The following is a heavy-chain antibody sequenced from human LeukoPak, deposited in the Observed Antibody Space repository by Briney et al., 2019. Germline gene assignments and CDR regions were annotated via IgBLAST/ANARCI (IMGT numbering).Heavy chain of an antibody. D-gene: IGHD3-22*01. V-gene: IGHV3-30*03. Sequence: PGGSLRLSCAASGFTFSSYGMHWVRQAPGKGLEWVAVISYDGSNKYYADSVKGRFTISRDNAKNSLYLQMNSLRAEDTAVYYCARAGYYYDSSIDYWGQGTLVTVSS. J-gene: IGHJ4*02. CDR1: GFTFSSYG. CDR2: ISYDGSNK. CDR3: ARAGYYYDSSIDY.